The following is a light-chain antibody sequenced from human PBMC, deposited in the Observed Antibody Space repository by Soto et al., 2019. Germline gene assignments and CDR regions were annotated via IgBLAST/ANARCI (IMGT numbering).Light chain of an antibody. J-gene: IGKJ2*01. CDR2: AAS. V-gene: IGKV1-9*01. CDR3: QQLNTYPYT. Sequence: IQLTQSPSSLSASVGDRVTVTCRASQDITSNLAWYQQKPGNAPKLLIYAASTLQSGVPSRFSGSGSGTDFTLTVSSLQPEDFATYYCQQLNTYPYTFGQGTKLEIK. CDR1: QDITSN.